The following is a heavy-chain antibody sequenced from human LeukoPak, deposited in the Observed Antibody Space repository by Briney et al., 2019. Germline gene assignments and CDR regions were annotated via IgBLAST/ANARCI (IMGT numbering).Heavy chain of an antibody. CDR2: IYHSGST. D-gene: IGHD3-3*01. CDR3: ARDVGARGYDFWSGRPRIFDY. Sequence: SETLSLTCTVSDYPISSGYYWGWIRQPPGKGLEWVGSIYHSGSTYYNPSLKSRVTISVDTSKNHFSLKLTSVTAADTAVYYCARDVGARGYDFWSGRPRIFDYWGQGTLVTVSS. V-gene: IGHV4-38-2*02. CDR1: DYPISSGYY. J-gene: IGHJ4*02.